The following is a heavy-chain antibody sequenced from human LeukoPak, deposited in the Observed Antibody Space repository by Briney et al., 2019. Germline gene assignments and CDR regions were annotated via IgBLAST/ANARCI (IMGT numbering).Heavy chain of an antibody. CDR3: ARDRYDSSHYYHY. J-gene: IGHJ4*02. D-gene: IGHD3-22*01. CDR2: ISRSSSII. V-gene: IGHV3-48*01. Sequence: PGGSLRLSCAASGFTFSSYDMNWVRQAPGKGLDWVSYISRSSSIIYYADSVKGRFTISRDNAKNSLYLQMNSLRGEDTAVYYCARDRYDSSHYYHYWGQGTLVTVSA. CDR1: GFTFSSYD.